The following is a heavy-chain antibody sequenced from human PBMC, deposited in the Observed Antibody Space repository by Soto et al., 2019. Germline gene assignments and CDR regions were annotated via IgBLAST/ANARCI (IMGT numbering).Heavy chain of an antibody. CDR1: GYSFTSYW. J-gene: IGHJ6*02. D-gene: IGHD6-19*01. CDR2: IDPSDSYT. V-gene: IGHV5-10-1*01. CDR3: ARSTSGWYAPYGMDV. Sequence: GESLKISCKGSGYSFTSYWISWVRQMPGKGLEWMGRIDPSDSYTNYSPSFQGHVTISADKSISTAYLQWSSLKASDTAMYYCARSTSGWYAPYGMDVWGQGTTVTVSS.